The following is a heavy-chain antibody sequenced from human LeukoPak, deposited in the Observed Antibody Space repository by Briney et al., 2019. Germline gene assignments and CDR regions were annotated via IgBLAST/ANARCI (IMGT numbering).Heavy chain of an antibody. J-gene: IGHJ4*02. V-gene: IGHV3-7*01. CDR2: IKQDGSEK. Sequence: PGGSLRLSCAASGFTFSSYWMSWVRQAPGKGLEWVANIKQDGSEKYYVDSVKGRFTISRDNAKNSLYLQMNSLRAEDTAVYYCASGHILGYCSSTSCSFDYWGQGTLVTVSS. CDR1: GFTFSSYW. CDR3: ASGHILGYCSSTSCSFDY. D-gene: IGHD2-2*01.